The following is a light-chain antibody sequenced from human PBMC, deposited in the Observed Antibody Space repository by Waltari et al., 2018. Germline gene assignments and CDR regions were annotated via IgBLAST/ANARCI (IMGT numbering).Light chain of an antibody. J-gene: IGKJ3*01. CDR1: QSTSTY. CDR3: QQSFGS. CDR2: EAS. V-gene: IGKV1-39*01. Sequence: DIQLTQSPSSRSASVGDRFTITCRASQSTSTYLNWYQQKPGKHPKLLIYEASFLLSGVPSRFSGSGSGTDFTRTISSLQPEDFATYYCQQSFGSFGPGTTVDVK.